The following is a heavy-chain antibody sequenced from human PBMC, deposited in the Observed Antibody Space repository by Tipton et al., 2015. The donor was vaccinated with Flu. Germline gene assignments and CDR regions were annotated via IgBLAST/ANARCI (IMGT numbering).Heavy chain of an antibody. CDR1: GYIFISYG. CDR3: AGSQGGYYVPFDY. Sequence: QSGAEVKKTGASVKVSCRASGYIFISYGMSWVRQAPGQGLEWMGWISAYNGNTNYAQKLQDRVTMTTDASTSTAYMELRSLTSDDTAVYYCAGSQGGYYVPFDYWGQGTLVTVSS. CDR2: ISAYNGNT. J-gene: IGHJ4*02. D-gene: IGHD3-10*01. V-gene: IGHV1-18*01.